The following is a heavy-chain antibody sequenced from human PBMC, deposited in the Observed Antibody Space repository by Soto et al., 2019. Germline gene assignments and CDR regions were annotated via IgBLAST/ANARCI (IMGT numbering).Heavy chain of an antibody. CDR1: GFTFSSYA. D-gene: IGHD6-13*01. J-gene: IGHJ4*02. V-gene: IGHV3-30-3*01. Sequence: QVQLVESGGGVVQPGRSLRLSCAASGFTFSSYAMHWVRQAPGKGLEWVAVISYDGSNKYYADSVKGRFTISRDNSKNTLYLQMNSLRAEDTAVYYCPTGRGSLVLEGYWGQGTLVTVSS. CDR3: PTGRGSLVLEGY. CDR2: ISYDGSNK.